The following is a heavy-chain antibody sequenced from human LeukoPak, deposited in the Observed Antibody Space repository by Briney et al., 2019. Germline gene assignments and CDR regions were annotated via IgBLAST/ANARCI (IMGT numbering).Heavy chain of an antibody. CDR3: AGVRAFRPNVARAYYYYMDV. CDR1: GGSLTSYS. CDR2: INHGGST. V-gene: IGHV4-34*01. D-gene: IGHD2-21*01. J-gene: IGHJ6*03. Sequence: SETLSLTCVVYGGSLTSYSWSWVRQSPGKVLEWIGEINHGGSTNYNPSLKSRVTISLDTSENQFSLRLSSVTAADTAVFYCAGVRAFRPNVARAYYYYMDVWGKGTTVTVSS.